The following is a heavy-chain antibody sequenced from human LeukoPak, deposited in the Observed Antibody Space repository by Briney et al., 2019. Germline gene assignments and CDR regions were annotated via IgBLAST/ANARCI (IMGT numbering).Heavy chain of an antibody. CDR2: ISYDGSNK. D-gene: IGHD5-24*01. CDR3: ARDREDGYFDY. CDR1: GFTFSSYA. Sequence: SCKASGFTFSSYAMHWVRQAPGKGLEWVAVISYDGSNKYYADSVKGRFTISRDNSKNTLYLQMNSLRAEDTAVYYCARDREDGYFDYWGQGTLVTVSS. V-gene: IGHV3-30*04. J-gene: IGHJ4*02.